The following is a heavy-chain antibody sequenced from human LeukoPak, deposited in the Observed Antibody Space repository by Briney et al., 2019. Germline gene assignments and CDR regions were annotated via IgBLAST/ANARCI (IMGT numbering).Heavy chain of an antibody. CDR1: GYTFTGYY. CDR2: INPNSGGT. J-gene: IGHJ4*02. V-gene: IGHV1-2*02. CDR3: ASDPSESGAGSFAYY. D-gene: IGHD3-10*01. Sequence: GASVKVSSKPSGYTFTGYYMHWVRQAPGQGLEWMGWINPNSGGTNYAQKFQGRVTMTRDTSISTAYMELSRLRPEDTAVYYCASDPSESGAGSFAYYWGQGTLVTVSS.